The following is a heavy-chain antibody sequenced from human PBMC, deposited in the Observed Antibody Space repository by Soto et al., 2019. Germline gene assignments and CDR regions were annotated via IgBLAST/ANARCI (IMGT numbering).Heavy chain of an antibody. V-gene: IGHV1-46*01. CDR2: INPSGGYT. Sequence: ASVKVSCKASGYTFTSYYMNWVRQAPGQGLEWLGIINPSGGYTTYAQRFLGRVTMTSDTSTSTVHMELGSLTSEDTAVYYCARDPVGGNWFDPWGQGTLVTVSS. CDR3: ARDPVGGNWFDP. J-gene: IGHJ5*02. D-gene: IGHD1-26*01. CDR1: GYTFTSYY.